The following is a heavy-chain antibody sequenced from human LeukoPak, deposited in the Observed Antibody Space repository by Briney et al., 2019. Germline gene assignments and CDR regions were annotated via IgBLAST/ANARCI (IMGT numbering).Heavy chain of an antibody. CDR1: GGSISTFY. CDR2: INNSGST. V-gene: IGHV4-59*08. D-gene: IGHD3-16*01. J-gene: IGHJ6*03. Sequence: PSETLSLTCTLSGGSISTFYWSWIRQPPGKGLGWIGYINNSGSTNYNPSLKSRDTRSIDTSDNQFSLKLSSVTAADTAVYYCARSLRLGQLFEYYYYYMDVWGKGTTVTVSS. CDR3: ARSLRLGQLFEYYYYYMDV.